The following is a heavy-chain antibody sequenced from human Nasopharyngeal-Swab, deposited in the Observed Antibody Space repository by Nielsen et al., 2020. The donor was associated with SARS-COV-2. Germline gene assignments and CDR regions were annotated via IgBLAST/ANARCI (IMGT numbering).Heavy chain of an antibody. J-gene: IGHJ3*02. CDR3: ARAGGRYYDSGGYYYLASPFDI. Sequence: GESLKISCAASGFTFSSYAMHWVRQAPGKGLEWVAVISYDGSNKYYADSVKGRFTISRDDSKNTLYLQMNSLRAEDTAVYYCARAGGRYYDSGGYYYLASPFDIWGQGTMVTVSS. CDR2: ISYDGSNK. D-gene: IGHD3-22*01. V-gene: IGHV3-30-3*01. CDR1: GFTFSSYA.